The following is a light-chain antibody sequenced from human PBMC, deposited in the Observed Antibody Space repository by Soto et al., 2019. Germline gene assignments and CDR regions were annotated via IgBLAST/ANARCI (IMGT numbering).Light chain of an antibody. J-gene: IGKJ1*01. V-gene: IGKV3-20*01. Sequence: EIVLTQSPGTLSSSPGERATLSCRASESVSSNYLAWYQQRPGQAPRLLIYAASNRARGIPDRFGGSGSGRDVTLTVSRLEPEDFAVYYCLQYGSAPWPVGQRTKV. CDR1: ESVSSNY. CDR3: LQYGSAPWP. CDR2: AAS.